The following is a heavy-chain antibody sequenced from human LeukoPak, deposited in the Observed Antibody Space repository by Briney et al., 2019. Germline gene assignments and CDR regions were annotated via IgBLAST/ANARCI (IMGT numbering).Heavy chain of an antibody. Sequence: GGSLRLSCAASEFSVGSNYMTWVRQAPGKGLEWVSAISGSGRSTYYADSVKGRSTISRDNSRNTLYLQMNSLRAEDTAVYYCAKVSELGYGSGRRGYLYYYMDVWGKGTTVTISS. V-gene: IGHV3-23*01. CDR1: EFSVGSNY. CDR3: AKVSELGYGSGRRGYLYYYMDV. D-gene: IGHD3-10*01. J-gene: IGHJ6*03. CDR2: ISGSGRST.